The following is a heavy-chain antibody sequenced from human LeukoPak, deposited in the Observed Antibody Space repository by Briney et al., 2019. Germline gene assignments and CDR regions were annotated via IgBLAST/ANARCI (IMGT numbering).Heavy chain of an antibody. D-gene: IGHD3-22*01. V-gene: IGHV4-39*07. CDR1: GGSISSSSYY. CDR2: IYYSGST. J-gene: IGHJ6*03. Sequence: SETLSLTCTVSGGSISSSSYYWGWIRQPPGKGLEWIGSIYYSGSTYYNPSLKSRVTISVDTSKKQFSLKLSSVTAADTAVYYCVRELLHVYYYYYYMDVWGKGTTVTVSS. CDR3: VRELLHVYYYYYYMDV.